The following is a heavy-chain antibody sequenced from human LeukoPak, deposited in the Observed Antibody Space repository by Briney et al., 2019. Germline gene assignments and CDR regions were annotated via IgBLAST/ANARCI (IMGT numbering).Heavy chain of an antibody. CDR2: IIPIFGTA. V-gene: IGHV1-69*06. J-gene: IGHJ6*03. Sequence: GASVKVSCKASGGTFSSYAISWVRQAPGQGLEWMGGIIPIFGTANYAQKFQGRVTITADKSTSTAYMELSSLRSEDTAVYYCARDPWGYSSGWYRGPTDYYMDVWGKGTTATVSS. CDR3: ARDPWGYSSGWYRGPTDYYMDV. D-gene: IGHD6-19*01. CDR1: GGTFSSYA.